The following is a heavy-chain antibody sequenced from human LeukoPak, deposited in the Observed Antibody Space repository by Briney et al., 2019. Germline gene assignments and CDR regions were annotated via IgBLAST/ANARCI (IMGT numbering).Heavy chain of an antibody. J-gene: IGHJ6*02. D-gene: IGHD3-22*01. CDR2: IIAGNGKT. CDR1: GFSFPHYV. Sequence: ASVKVSCKASGFSFPHYVIHWVRQAPGQGLEWMGWIIAGNGKTKYSQKFQGRVVIGVDTSATIAYLELSRLTSDDTAVYYCARDVYEFDSSGYYYYYGMDVWGRGTTVTVSS. CDR3: ARDVYEFDSSGYYYYYGMDV. V-gene: IGHV1-3*01.